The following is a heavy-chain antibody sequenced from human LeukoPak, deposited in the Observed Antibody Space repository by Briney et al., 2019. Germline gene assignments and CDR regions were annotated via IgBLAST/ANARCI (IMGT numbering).Heavy chain of an antibody. J-gene: IGHJ4*02. V-gene: IGHV4-61*10. D-gene: IGHD6-13*01. Sequence: SSETLSLTCTVSGGSISSGSYYWSWIRQPAGKGLEWIGYIYYSGSTNYNPSLKSRVTISVDTSKNQFSLKLSSVTAADTAVYYCARHPGYGSSWSAYFDSWGQGTLVTVSS. CDR1: GGSISSGSYY. CDR3: ARHPGYGSSWSAYFDS. CDR2: IYYSGST.